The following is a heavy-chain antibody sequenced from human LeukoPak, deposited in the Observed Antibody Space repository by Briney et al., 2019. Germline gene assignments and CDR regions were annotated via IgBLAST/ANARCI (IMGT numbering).Heavy chain of an antibody. V-gene: IGHV3-20*04. D-gene: IGHD3-16*02. CDR3: ARGSLGELSFRTLFDY. Sequence: GGSLRLSCAASGFTFDDYGMSWVRQAPGKGLEWVSGINWNGGSTGYADSVKGRFSISRDNVKNSLCLQMNSLRAEDTALYYCARGSLGELSFRTLFDYWGQGTLVTVSS. CDR1: GFTFDDYG. J-gene: IGHJ4*02. CDR2: INWNGGST.